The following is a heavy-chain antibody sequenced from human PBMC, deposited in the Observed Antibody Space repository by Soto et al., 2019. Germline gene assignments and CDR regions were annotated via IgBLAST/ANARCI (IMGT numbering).Heavy chain of an antibody. V-gene: IGHV3-49*04. CDR3: TRESGYDFWSGYYDYYGMDV. CDR2: TRSKAYGGTT. D-gene: IGHD3-3*01. CDR1: GFTFGDYA. Sequence: PGGSLRLSCTASGFTFGDYAMSWVRQAPGKGLEWVGFTRSKAYGGTTEYAASVKGRFTISRDDSKSIAYLQMNSLKTEDTAVYYCTRESGYDFWSGYYDYYGMDVWGQGTTVTVSS. J-gene: IGHJ6*02.